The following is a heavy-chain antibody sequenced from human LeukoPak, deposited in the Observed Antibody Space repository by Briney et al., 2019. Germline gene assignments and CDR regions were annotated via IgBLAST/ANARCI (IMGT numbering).Heavy chain of an antibody. Sequence: GGSLRLSCAASGFTFSSYSMNWVRQAPGKGLEWVSKISSSSSTIYYADSVKGRFTISRDNAKKSLFLQMNSLRAEDTAVYYCAKESLRVVPSATFDYWGQGTQVTVSS. D-gene: IGHD2-2*01. CDR2: ISSSSSTI. J-gene: IGHJ4*02. V-gene: IGHV3-48*01. CDR1: GFTFSSYS. CDR3: AKESLRVVPSATFDY.